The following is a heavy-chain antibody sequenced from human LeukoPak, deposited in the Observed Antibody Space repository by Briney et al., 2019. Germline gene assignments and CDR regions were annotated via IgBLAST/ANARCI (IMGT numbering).Heavy chain of an antibody. CDR3: ARVVQLWFPVYFDY. CDR1: GYSISSGYY. D-gene: IGHD5-18*01. V-gene: IGHV4-38-2*01. CDR2: IYHSGST. J-gene: IGHJ4*02. Sequence: SETLSLTCAVSGYSISSGYYWGWIRQPPGKELEWIGSIYHSGSTYYNPSLKSRVTISVDTSKNQFSLKLSSVTAADTAVYYCARVVQLWFPVYFDYWGQGTLVTVSS.